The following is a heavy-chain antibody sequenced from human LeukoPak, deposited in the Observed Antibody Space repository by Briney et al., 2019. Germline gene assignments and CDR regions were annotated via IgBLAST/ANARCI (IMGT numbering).Heavy chain of an antibody. CDR3: TTDFGNYFDY. V-gene: IGHV3-15*01. J-gene: IGHJ4*02. D-gene: IGHD3-10*01. Sequence: GGSLRLSCAASGFTFINAWMTWVRQAPGKGLEWVGRIKSTPEGGATDYAAPVKGRFTISRDDSKNTLYLQMNSLKTEDTAVYYCTTDFGNYFDYWGQETLVTVSS. CDR2: IKSTPEGGAT. CDR1: GFTFINAW.